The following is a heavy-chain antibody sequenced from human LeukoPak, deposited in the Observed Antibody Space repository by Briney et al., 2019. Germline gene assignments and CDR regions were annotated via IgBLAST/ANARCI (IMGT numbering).Heavy chain of an antibody. D-gene: IGHD3-22*01. CDR3: AKASQYYYDSSGNPFQH. CDR2: ISYDGSNK. CDR1: GFTFSSYA. Sequence: GGSLRLSCAASGFTFSSYAMHWVRQAPGKGLEWVAVISYDGSNKYYADSVKGRFTISRDNSKNTLYLQMNSLRAEDTAVYYCAKASQYYYDSSGNPFQHWGQGTLVTVSS. J-gene: IGHJ1*01. V-gene: IGHV3-30-3*01.